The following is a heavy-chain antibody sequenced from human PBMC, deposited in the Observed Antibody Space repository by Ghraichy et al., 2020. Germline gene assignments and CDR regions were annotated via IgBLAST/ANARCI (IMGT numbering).Heavy chain of an antibody. J-gene: IGHJ4*02. CDR1: GFNFKNYA. D-gene: IGHD1-26*01. Sequence: LSLTCAASGFNFKNYAMSWVRQAPGKGLEWVSVISGSGDATYYADSVKGRFTISRDNSNNTLYLQMNSLRAEDTAVYYCARRSGSYYDFDYWGQGNLVTVSS. V-gene: IGHV3-23*01. CDR3: ARRSGSYYDFDY. CDR2: ISGSGDAT.